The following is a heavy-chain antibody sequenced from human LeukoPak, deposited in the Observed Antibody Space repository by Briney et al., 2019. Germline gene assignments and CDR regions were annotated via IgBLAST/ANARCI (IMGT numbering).Heavy chain of an antibody. D-gene: IGHD3-16*02. V-gene: IGHV3-74*01. Sequence: PGGSLRLSCAASGFSFSTYWMHWVRQAPGKGLVWVARINPDGSTSSYADSVKGRLTISRDNAKNTLYLQMSSLKADDTAVYYCASEGVLYDYVWGSYRPFWGQGTLVTVSS. J-gene: IGHJ4*02. CDR1: GFSFSTYW. CDR3: ASEGVLYDYVWGSYRPF. CDR2: INPDGSTS.